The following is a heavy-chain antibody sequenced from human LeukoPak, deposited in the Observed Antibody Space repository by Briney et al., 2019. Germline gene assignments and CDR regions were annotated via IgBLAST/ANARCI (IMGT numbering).Heavy chain of an antibody. Sequence: GGSLRLSCAASGFTFDDYAMHWVRQAPGKGLEWVSLISWGGGSTYYADSVKGRFTISRDNSKNSLYLQMNSLRAEDTALYYCAKDQSPGYCSSTSCFPPPSIDYWGQGTLVTVSS. CDR1: GFTFDDYA. J-gene: IGHJ4*02. V-gene: IGHV3-43D*03. CDR3: AKDQSPGYCSSTSCFPPPSIDY. D-gene: IGHD2-2*01. CDR2: ISWGGGST.